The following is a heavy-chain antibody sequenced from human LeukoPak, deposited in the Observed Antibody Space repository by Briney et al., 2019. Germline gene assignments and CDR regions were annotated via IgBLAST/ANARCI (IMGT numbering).Heavy chain of an antibody. D-gene: IGHD3-22*01. Sequence: GSLRLSCAASGFTVSSNYMSWVRQAPGKGLEWVSVIYSGGSTYYADSVKGRFTISRDNSKNTLYLQMNSLRAEDTAVYYCARRRDSSGYYSGYYFDYWGQGTLVTVSS. V-gene: IGHV3-53*01. CDR1: GFTVSSNY. CDR2: IYSGGST. CDR3: ARRRDSSGYYSGYYFDY. J-gene: IGHJ4*02.